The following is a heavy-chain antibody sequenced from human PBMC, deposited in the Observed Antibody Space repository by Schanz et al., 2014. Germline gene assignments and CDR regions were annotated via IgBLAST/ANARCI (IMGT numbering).Heavy chain of an antibody. CDR1: GFTFSSYW. CDR2: IYIGGNT. J-gene: IGHJ5*01. CDR3: AKQHIVRGVIYLNWFDS. D-gene: IGHD3-10*01. Sequence: EVQLVESGGGLIQPGGSLRLSCAASGFTFSSYWMHWVRQVPGKGLVWVSFIYIGGNTYYADSVKGRFTISRDNSKNTVHLQMNSLRAEDTAVYYCAKQHIVRGVIYLNWFDSWGQGTLVTVSP. V-gene: IGHV3-66*04.